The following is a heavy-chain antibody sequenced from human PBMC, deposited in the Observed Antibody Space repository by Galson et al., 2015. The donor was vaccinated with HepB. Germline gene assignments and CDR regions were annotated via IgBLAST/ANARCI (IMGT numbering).Heavy chain of an antibody. CDR2: IGGRDVDFT. CDR1: GVTINNYG. D-gene: IGHD1-26*01. CDR3: ALCEGSGRLFQH. J-gene: IGHJ4*02. V-gene: IGHV3-23*01. Sequence: SLRLSCAASGVTINNYGLGLNWVRQAPGQGLEWVSAIGGRDVDFTYYEDSVRGRFTVSRDISKNMVYLQMGSLTVEDTAVYYCALCEGSGRLFQHWGQGTLVTVST.